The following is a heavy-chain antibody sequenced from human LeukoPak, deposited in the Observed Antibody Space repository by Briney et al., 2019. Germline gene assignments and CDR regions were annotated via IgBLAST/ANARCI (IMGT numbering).Heavy chain of an antibody. J-gene: IGHJ4*02. CDR1: GYTFTGYY. CDR3: ATPPIVVVVAATRGVVDY. Sequence: ASVKVSCKASGYTFTGYYMHWVRQAPGQGLEWMGWINPNSGGTNYAQEFKGRVTMTRDTSVSTADMELSRLRSDDTAVYYCATPPIVVVVAATRGVVDYWGQGTLVTVSS. V-gene: IGHV1-2*02. CDR2: INPNSGGT. D-gene: IGHD2-15*01.